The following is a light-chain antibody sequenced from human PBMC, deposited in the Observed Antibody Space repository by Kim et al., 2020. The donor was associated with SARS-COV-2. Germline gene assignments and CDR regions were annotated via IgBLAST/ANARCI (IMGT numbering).Light chain of an antibody. J-gene: IGLJ3*02. CDR2: EDN. V-gene: IGLV6-57*01. CDR1: SGSIANNY. CDR3: QSYDSSNRGV. Sequence: KTVTISCTRSSGSIANNYVQWYQQRPGSSPTSVIYEDNRRPAGVPDRFSGSSDSSSNSASLTISGLKTEDEADYYCQSYDSSNRGVFGGGTQLTVL.